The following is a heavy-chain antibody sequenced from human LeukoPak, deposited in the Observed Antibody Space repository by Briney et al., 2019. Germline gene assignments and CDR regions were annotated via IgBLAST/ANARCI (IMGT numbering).Heavy chain of an antibody. CDR2: ISYDGSNK. J-gene: IGHJ4*02. CDR3: ARGPVIDWIVVVPAVLDY. CDR1: GFTFSSYA. Sequence: PGRSLRLSCAASGFTFSSYAMHWVRQAPGKGLEWVAAISYDGSNKYYADSVKGRFTISRDNSKNTLYLQMNSLRAEDTAVYYCARGPVIDWIVVVPAVLDYWGQGTLVTVSS. D-gene: IGHD2-2*01. V-gene: IGHV3-30*04.